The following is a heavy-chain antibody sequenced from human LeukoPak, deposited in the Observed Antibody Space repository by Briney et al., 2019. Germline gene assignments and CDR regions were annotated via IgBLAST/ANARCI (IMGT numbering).Heavy chain of an antibody. D-gene: IGHD3-22*01. CDR1: GGSFSGYY. CDR2: INHSGST. V-gene: IGHV4-34*01. CDR3: ARRSQYYYDSSGYSVFGY. J-gene: IGHJ4*02. Sequence: PSETLSLTCAVYGGSFSGYYWSWIRQPPGKGLEWIGEINHSGSTNYNPSLKSRVTISVDTSMNQFSLKLSSVTAADTAVYYCARRSQYYYDSSGYSVFGYWGQGTLVTVSS.